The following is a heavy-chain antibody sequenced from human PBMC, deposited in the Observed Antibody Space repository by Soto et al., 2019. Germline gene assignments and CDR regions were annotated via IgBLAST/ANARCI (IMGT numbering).Heavy chain of an antibody. CDR3: AIVLYSAMLTRWLSS. CDR2: IYYSGST. Sequence: PSENLSLTCTVSGDSISSYYWSWIRQPPGKGLEWIGYIYYSGSTNYNPSLKSRVTISVDTSKNQFSLKLSSVTAADTAVYYCAIVLYSAMLTRWLSSCGQGTLVTASS. J-gene: IGHJ1*01. CDR1: GDSISSYY. D-gene: IGHD5-18*01. V-gene: IGHV4-59*01.